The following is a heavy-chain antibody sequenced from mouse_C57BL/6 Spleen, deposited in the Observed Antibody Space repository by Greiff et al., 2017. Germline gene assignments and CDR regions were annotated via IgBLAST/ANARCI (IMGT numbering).Heavy chain of an antibody. V-gene: IGHV1-80*01. J-gene: IGHJ4*01. CDR1: GSAFSSYW. CDR3: AREDYGMDY. CDR2: IYPGDGDT. Sequence: QVQLQQSGAELVKPGASVKISCKASGSAFSSYWMNWVKQGPGKGLEWIGQIYPGDGDTNYNGKFKGKATLTADKSSSTAYMQLSSLTAEDSAVYFCAREDYGMDYWGQGTSVTVSS.